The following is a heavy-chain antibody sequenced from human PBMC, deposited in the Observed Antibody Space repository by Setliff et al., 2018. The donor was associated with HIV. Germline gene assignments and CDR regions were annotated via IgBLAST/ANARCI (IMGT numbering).Heavy chain of an antibody. Sequence: SETLSLTCTVSGGSISSYYWGWIRQPPGKGLEWIGSIYYSGSTYYNPSLKSRVTISVDTSKNQFSLKLSSVTAADTAVYYCARRGRIAVAGGFDYWGQGTLVTVSS. V-gene: IGHV4-39*01. D-gene: IGHD6-19*01. CDR1: GGSISSYY. J-gene: IGHJ4*02. CDR2: IYYSGST. CDR3: ARRGRIAVAGGFDY.